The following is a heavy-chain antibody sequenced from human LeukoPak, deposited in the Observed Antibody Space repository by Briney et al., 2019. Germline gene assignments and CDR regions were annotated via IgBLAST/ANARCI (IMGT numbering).Heavy chain of an antibody. D-gene: IGHD2-2*01. CDR1: GFTFSIYG. CDR2: ISYDGSKT. J-gene: IGHJ4*02. Sequence: QPGRSLRLSRAASGFTFSIYGMYWVRQAPGKGLEWVAIISYDGSKTYYADSVKGRFTISRDNTKNTLYLQLNSLRAEDTAGYYCERVYSPRSCSSTSCYQSHTALDYWGQGTLVTVSS. CDR3: ERVYSPRSCSSTSCYQSHTALDY. V-gene: IGHV3-33*01.